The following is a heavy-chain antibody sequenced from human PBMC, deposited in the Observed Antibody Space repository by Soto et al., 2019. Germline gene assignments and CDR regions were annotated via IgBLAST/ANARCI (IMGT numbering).Heavy chain of an antibody. J-gene: IGHJ4*02. CDR3: ARATAVAGTTLFDY. CDR1: GGSISSGGYS. CDR2: IYHSGST. D-gene: IGHD6-19*01. V-gene: IGHV4-30-2*01. Sequence: QLQLQESGSGLVKPSQTLSLTCAVSGGSISSGGYSWSWIRQPQGKGLEWIGYIYHSGSTYYNPSLKSLVTISVDRSKNQFSLKLSSVTAADTAVYYCARATAVAGTTLFDYWGQGTLVTFSS.